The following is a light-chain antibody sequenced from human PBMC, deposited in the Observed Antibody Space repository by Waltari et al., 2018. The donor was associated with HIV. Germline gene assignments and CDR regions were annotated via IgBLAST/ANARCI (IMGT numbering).Light chain of an antibody. CDR2: RDN. Sequence: QAGLTQPPSVSKGMRQTATITCTGNINNVGNQGAPWLPQHQGHPPKLLSYRDNKRPSGISERFSASRSGNTASLTITGVQPEDEADYFCATWDISLSAVVFGGGTTLTVL. V-gene: IGLV10-54*04. CDR3: ATWDISLSAVV. J-gene: IGLJ2*01. CDR1: INNVGNQG.